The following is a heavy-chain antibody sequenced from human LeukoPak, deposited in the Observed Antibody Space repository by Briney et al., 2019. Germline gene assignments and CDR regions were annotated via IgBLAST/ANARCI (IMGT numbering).Heavy chain of an antibody. J-gene: IGHJ6*02. Sequence: ASVKVSCKASGYTFTSYGISWVRQAPGQGLEWMGWISAYNGNTNYAQKLQGRVTMTTDTSTSTAYMELRSLRSDDTAVYYCASISGYDPYYYYYGMDVWGQGTTVTVSS. D-gene: IGHD5-12*01. CDR1: GYTFTSYG. CDR3: ASISGYDPYYYYYGMDV. V-gene: IGHV1-18*01. CDR2: ISAYNGNT.